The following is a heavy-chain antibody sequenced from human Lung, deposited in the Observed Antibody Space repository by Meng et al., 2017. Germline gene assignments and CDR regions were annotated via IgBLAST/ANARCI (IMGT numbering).Heavy chain of an antibody. V-gene: IGHV4-34*01. Sequence: VQLQQWGAGLLKPSETLSLTFVVPGGSFSDYYWSWIRQPPGKGLEWIGEINHSGSTNYNPSLESRATISVDTSQNNLSLKLSSVTAADSAVYYCARGPTTMAHDFDYWGQGTLVTVSS. CDR1: GGSFSDYY. D-gene: IGHD4-11*01. J-gene: IGHJ4*02. CDR2: INHSGST. CDR3: ARGPTTMAHDFDY.